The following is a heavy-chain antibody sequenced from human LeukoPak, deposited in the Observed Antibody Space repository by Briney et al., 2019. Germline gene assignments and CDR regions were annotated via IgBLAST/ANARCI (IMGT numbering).Heavy chain of an antibody. CDR1: GYTFTSYD. Sequence: ASVTVSCKASGYTFTSYDINWVRQATGQGLEWMGWMNPNSGNTGYAQKFQGRVTMTRNTSISTAYMELSSLRSEDTAVYYCARGSGRGGGYKRRFNWFDPWGQGTLVTVSS. D-gene: IGHD5-24*01. CDR3: ARGSGRGGGYKRRFNWFDP. V-gene: IGHV1-8*01. CDR2: MNPNSGNT. J-gene: IGHJ5*02.